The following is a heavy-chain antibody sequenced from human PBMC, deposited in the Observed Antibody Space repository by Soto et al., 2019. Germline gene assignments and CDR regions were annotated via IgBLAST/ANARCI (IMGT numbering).Heavy chain of an antibody. V-gene: IGHV4-59*01. CDR1: GGSISGYY. CDR3: ARVNGEVITYNWFDP. J-gene: IGHJ5*02. CDR2: IYYSGTT. D-gene: IGHD3-3*01. Sequence: SDTLSLTCTVSGGSISGYYWSWIRQPPGKGLECIGYIYYSGTTNYNPSLKSRVTILVDTSKNQFSLKLSSVTAADTAVYYCARVNGEVITYNWFDPWGQGTLVTVSS.